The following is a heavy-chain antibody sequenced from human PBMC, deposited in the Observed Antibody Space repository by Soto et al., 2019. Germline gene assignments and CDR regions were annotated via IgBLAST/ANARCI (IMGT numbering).Heavy chain of an antibody. CDR2: INHSGST. J-gene: IGHJ4*02. Sequence: QVQLQQWGAGLLKPSEHLSLTCAVYGGSFSGYSWSWIRQPPGTGLEWIGEINHSGSTNYNPSLKSRVTISVDTSKNQFSLKLSSVTAADTSVYYCARGRSHLSIAVVGGQGTLVTVSS. D-gene: IGHD6-19*01. CDR3: ARGRSHLSIAVV. V-gene: IGHV4-34*01. CDR1: GGSFSGYS.